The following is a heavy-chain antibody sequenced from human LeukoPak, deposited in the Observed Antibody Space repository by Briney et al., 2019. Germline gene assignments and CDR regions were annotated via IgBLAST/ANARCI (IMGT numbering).Heavy chain of an antibody. CDR2: ISGSGGST. J-gene: IGHJ3*02. CDR1: GFTFSSYA. V-gene: IGHV3-23*01. Sequence: PGGSLRLSCAASGFTFSSYAMSWVRQAPGKGLEWVSAISGSGGSTYYADSVKGRFTISRDNSKNTLYLQMNSLRAEDTAVYYCAGYYYDSSGSITGDAFDIWGQGTMVTVSS. CDR3: AGYYYDSSGSITGDAFDI. D-gene: IGHD3-22*01.